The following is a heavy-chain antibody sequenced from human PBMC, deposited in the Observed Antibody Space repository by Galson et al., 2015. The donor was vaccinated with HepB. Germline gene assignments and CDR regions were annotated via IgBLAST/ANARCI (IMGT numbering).Heavy chain of an antibody. CDR1: GFTFSSYW. D-gene: IGHD6-13*01. V-gene: IGHV3-7*03. CDR2: IKQDGSEK. Sequence: SLRLSCAASGFTFSSYWMSWVRQAPGKGLEWVANIKQDGSEKYYVDSVKGRFTISRDNAKNSLYLQMNSLRAEDTAVYYCAREGYSSSWYLNWGVDYWGQGTLVTISS. J-gene: IGHJ4*02. CDR3: AREGYSSSWYLNWGVDY.